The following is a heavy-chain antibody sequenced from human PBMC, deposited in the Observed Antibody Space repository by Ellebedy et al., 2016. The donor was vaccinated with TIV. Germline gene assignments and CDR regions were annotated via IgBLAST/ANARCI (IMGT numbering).Heavy chain of an antibody. J-gene: IGHJ4*02. CDR1: GFSLSPNAVG. Sequence: SGPTLVXPTQTLTLTCTFSGFSLSPNAVGVGWIRQPPGKALEWLALFYWDDDQRHSPSLKSRLTVTKDTSKNQVILTMTNTEPVDTGTYYCAHLRVIAATGTSSFDYWGQGTPVTVSS. CDR2: FYWDDDQ. D-gene: IGHD6-25*01. CDR3: AHLRVIAATGTSSFDY. V-gene: IGHV2-5*02.